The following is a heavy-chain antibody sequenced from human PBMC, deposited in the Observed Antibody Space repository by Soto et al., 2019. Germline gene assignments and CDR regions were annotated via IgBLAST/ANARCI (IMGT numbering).Heavy chain of an antibody. CDR1: GDSVSSNSAA. V-gene: IGHV6-1*01. CDR3: ARVQYYGSGRYYYYGMDV. CDR2: TYYRSKWYN. D-gene: IGHD3-10*01. Sequence: SQTLSLTCAISGDSVSSNSAAWNWIRQSPSRGLEWLGRTYYRSKWYNDYAVSVKSRITINPDTSKNQFSLQLNSVTPEDTAVYYCARVQYYGSGRYYYYGMDVWGQGTTVTVSS. J-gene: IGHJ6*02.